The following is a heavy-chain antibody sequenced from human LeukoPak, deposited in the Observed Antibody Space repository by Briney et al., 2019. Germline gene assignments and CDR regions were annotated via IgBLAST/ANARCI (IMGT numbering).Heavy chain of an antibody. CDR2: MYPSGRT. D-gene: IGHD3-22*01. V-gene: IGHV4-4*07. CDR3: ARDYYDSSGYLD. Sequence: SETLSLTCTVSGGSISSHYWSWIRQPAGKGLEWIGRMYPSGRTNYNPSLKSRVTMSLDTSKNQFSLKLNSVTAADTALYYCARDYYDSSGYLDWGQGTLVTVSS. CDR1: GGSISSHY. J-gene: IGHJ4*02.